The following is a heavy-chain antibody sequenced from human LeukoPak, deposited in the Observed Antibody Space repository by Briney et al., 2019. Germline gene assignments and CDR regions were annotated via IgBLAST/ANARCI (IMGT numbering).Heavy chain of an antibody. CDR2: ISSSGSTI. V-gene: IGHV3-11*04. Sequence: GGSLRLSCAASGFTFSDYCMSWIRQAPGKGLEWVSYISSSGSTIYYADSVKGRFTISRDNAKNSLSLQMNSLRVDDTAVYYCARNQHWSRDIWGQGILVTVSS. D-gene: IGHD2-8*02. CDR1: GFTFSDYC. J-gene: IGHJ4*02. CDR3: ARNQHWSRDI.